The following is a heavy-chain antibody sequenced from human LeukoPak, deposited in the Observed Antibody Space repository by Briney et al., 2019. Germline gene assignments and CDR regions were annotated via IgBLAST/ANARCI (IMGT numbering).Heavy chain of an antibody. Sequence: ASVKVSCTASGYTFTSYDINWVRQATGQGLEWMGWMNPNSGNTGYAQKFQGRVTMTRNTSISTAYMELSSLRSEGTAVYYCASSITIFGVVTTDTFDYWGQGTLVTVSS. D-gene: IGHD3-3*01. CDR2: MNPNSGNT. V-gene: IGHV1-8*01. J-gene: IGHJ4*02. CDR1: GYTFTSYD. CDR3: ASSITIFGVVTTDTFDY.